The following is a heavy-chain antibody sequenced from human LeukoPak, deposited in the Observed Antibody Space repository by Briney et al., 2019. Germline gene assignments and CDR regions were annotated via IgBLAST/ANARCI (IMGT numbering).Heavy chain of an antibody. D-gene: IGHD6-13*01. CDR2: ISYDGSYK. J-gene: IGHJ4*02. CDR3: AKDRSNSWTFDY. CDR1: GFTFSNYG. V-gene: IGHV3-30*18. Sequence: QPGGSLRLSCAASGFTFSNYGMHWVRQAPGEGLEWVAIISYDGSYKYYADSVRGRFTISRDDSKNTLYLQMNSLRAEDTAVYYCAKDRSNSWTFDYWGQGILVTVSS.